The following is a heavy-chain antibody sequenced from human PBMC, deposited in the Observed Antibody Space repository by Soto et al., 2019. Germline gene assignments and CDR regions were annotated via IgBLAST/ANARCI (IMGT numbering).Heavy chain of an antibody. V-gene: IGHV3-48*03. CDR2: ISSSGSTI. CDR1: GFTFSSYE. CDR3: ARGDCSSTSCLSYYYYGMDV. J-gene: IGHJ6*02. Sequence: GGSLRLSCAASGFTFSSYEMNRVRQAPGKGLEWVSYISSSGSTIYYADSVKGRFTISRDNAKNSLYLQMNSLRAEDTAVYYCARGDCSSTSCLSYYYYGMDVWGQGTTVTVSS. D-gene: IGHD2-2*01.